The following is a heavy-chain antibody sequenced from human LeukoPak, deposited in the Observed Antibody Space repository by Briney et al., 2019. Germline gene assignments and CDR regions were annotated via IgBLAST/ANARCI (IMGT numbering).Heavy chain of an antibody. CDR1: GGTFSSYA. Sequence: SVKVSCKASGGTFSSYAISWVRQAPGQGLEWMGGIIPIFGTANYAQKFQGRVTITTDESTSTAYMELSSLRSEDTAVYYCARGYSYGFWAFDIWGQGTMVTVSS. CDR2: IIPIFGTA. J-gene: IGHJ3*02. V-gene: IGHV1-69*05. D-gene: IGHD5-18*01. CDR3: ARGYSYGFWAFDI.